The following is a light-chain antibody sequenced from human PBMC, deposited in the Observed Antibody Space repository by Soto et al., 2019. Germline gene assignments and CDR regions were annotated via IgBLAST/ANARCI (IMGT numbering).Light chain of an antibody. CDR2: RNN. V-gene: IGLV1-47*01. Sequence: QSVLTQPPSASGTPGLRVTISCSGSSSNIGSNYAYWYQQLPGTAPKLLIYRNNQRPSGVPDRFSGSKSGTSASLAISGLRSEDEADYYCAAWDDSLSVVVFGGGTKLTVL. CDR3: AAWDDSLSVVV. J-gene: IGLJ2*01. CDR1: SSNIGSNY.